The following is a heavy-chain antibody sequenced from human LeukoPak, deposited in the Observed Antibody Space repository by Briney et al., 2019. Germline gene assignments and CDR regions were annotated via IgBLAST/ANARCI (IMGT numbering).Heavy chain of an antibody. Sequence: GGSLRLSCKVSGFTFSSYSMNWVRQAPGKGLEWVSYMTSRSSDIYYADSVKGRFTISRDNAKTSLYLQMNSLRAEDTAVYYCASTYDYVWGSFRTGYFDYWGQGTLVTVSS. J-gene: IGHJ4*02. D-gene: IGHD3-16*02. V-gene: IGHV3-21*01. CDR1: GFTFSSYS. CDR3: ASTYDYVWGSFRTGYFDY. CDR2: MTSRSSDI.